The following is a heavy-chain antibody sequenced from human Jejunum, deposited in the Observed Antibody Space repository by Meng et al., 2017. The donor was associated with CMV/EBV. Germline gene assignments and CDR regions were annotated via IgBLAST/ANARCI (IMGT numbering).Heavy chain of an antibody. J-gene: IGHJ5*02. V-gene: IGHV4-31*03. Sequence: QAQLQEAGPGLVKPPQTLSLTCTVSGGSISSGGYYWSWIRQHPGKGLEWIGYIHDSGSTYYNPSLKSRVTMSADTSKNQFSLKLSSVTAADTAVYYCARASYGSGSPLGESWFDPWGQGTLVTVSS. D-gene: IGHD3-10*01. CDR3: ARASYGSGSPLGESWFDP. CDR2: IHDSGST. CDR1: GGSISSGGYY.